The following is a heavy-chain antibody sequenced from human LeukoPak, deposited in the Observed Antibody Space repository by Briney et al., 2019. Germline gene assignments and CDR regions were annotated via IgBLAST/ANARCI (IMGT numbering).Heavy chain of an antibody. J-gene: IGHJ5*02. CDR3: ARDIVVVPAANWFDP. Sequence: ASVKVSCKASGYTFTGYYMHWVRQAPGQGLEWMGWINPNSGGTNYAQKFQGRVTMTRNTSISTAYMELSRLRSDGTAVYYCARDIVVVPAANWFDPWGQGTLVTVSS. D-gene: IGHD2-2*01. CDR1: GYTFTGYY. CDR2: INPNSGGT. V-gene: IGHV1-2*02.